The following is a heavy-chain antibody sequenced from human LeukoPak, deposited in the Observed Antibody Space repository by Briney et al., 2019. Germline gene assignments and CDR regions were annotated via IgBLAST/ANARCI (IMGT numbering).Heavy chain of an antibody. CDR1: GFTFSSYG. Sequence: PGGSLRLSCAASGFTFSSYGMHWVRQAPGKGLEWVAFIRYDGSNKYYADSVKGRFTISRDNSKNTLYLQMNSLRAEDTAVYYCAKDKGIAAGFSFDYWGQGTLPTVSS. J-gene: IGHJ4*02. V-gene: IGHV3-30*02. CDR3: AKDKGIAAGFSFDY. D-gene: IGHD6-25*01. CDR2: IRYDGSNK.